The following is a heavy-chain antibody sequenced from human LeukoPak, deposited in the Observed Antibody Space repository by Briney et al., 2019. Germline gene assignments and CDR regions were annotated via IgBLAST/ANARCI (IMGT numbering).Heavy chain of an antibody. Sequence: GGSLRLSCAASGFTFSSYAMSWVRQAPGKELEWVSAISGSGGSTYYADSVKGRFTISRDNSKNTLYLQMNSLRAEDTAVYYCAKKGLRGSGSYYIDYWGQGTLVTVSS. CDR3: AKKGLRGSGSYYIDY. CDR1: GFTFSSYA. D-gene: IGHD3-10*01. J-gene: IGHJ4*02. CDR2: ISGSGGST. V-gene: IGHV3-23*01.